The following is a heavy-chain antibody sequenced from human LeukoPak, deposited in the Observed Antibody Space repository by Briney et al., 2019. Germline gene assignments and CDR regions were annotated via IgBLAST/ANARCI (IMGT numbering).Heavy chain of an antibody. V-gene: IGHV3-30-3*01. Sequence: GGSLRLSCAASGFTVSSNYMSWVRQAPGKGLEWVAVISYDGSNKYYADSVKGRFTISRDNSKNTLYLQMNSLRAEDTAVYYCARGAAAASPYFDYWGQGTLVTVSS. D-gene: IGHD6-13*01. CDR3: ARGAAAASPYFDY. CDR1: GFTVSSNY. CDR2: ISYDGSNK. J-gene: IGHJ4*02.